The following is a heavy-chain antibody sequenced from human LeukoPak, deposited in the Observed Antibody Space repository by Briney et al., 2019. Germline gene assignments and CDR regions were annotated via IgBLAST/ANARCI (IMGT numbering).Heavy chain of an antibody. CDR2: ISGSSSYI. CDR1: GFTFSSYS. D-gene: IGHD2-8*01. CDR3: ARDEDDIVLMVYAAAFDI. V-gene: IGHV3-21*01. Sequence: GGSLRLSCAASGFTFSSYSLNWVRQAPGKGLEWVSSISGSSSYIYYADSVKGRFTISRDNAKNSLYLQMNSLRAEDTAVYYCARDEDDIVLMVYAAAFDIWGQGTMVTVSS. J-gene: IGHJ3*02.